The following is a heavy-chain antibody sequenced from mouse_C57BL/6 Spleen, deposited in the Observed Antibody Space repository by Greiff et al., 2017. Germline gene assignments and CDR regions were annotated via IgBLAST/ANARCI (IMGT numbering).Heavy chain of an antibody. CDR3: ARWDDGNYSSMDY. CDR1: GYTFTSYW. J-gene: IGHJ4*01. D-gene: IGHD2-3*01. V-gene: IGHV1-52*01. CDR2: IDPSDSEP. Sequence: QVQLQQPGAELVRPGSSVKLSCKASGYTFTSYWMHWVKQRPIQGLEWIGNIDPSDSEPHYNQKFKDKATLTVDKSSSTAYMQISSRTSEDSAVYYCARWDDGNYSSMDYWGQGTSVTVSS.